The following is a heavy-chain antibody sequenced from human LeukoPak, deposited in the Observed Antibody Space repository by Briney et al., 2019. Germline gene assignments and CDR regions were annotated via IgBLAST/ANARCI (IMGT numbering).Heavy chain of an antibody. V-gene: IGHV3-30*18. CDR2: ISYDGSNK. CDR1: GFTFSSYG. J-gene: IGHJ2*01. CDR3: AKCSPSITSCNSWYFDL. D-gene: IGHD2-2*01. Sequence: GGSLRLSCAASGFTFSSYGMHWVRQAPGKGLEWVAVISYDGSNKYYADSAKGRFTISRDNSKNTLYLQMNSPGAEDTAVYYCAKCSPSITSCNSWYFDLWGRGTLVTVSS.